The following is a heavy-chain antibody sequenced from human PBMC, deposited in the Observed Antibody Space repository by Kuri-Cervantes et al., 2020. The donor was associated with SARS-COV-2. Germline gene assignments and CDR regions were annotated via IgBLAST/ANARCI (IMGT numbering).Heavy chain of an antibody. D-gene: IGHD2-2*02. Sequence: ETLSLTCAASGFTFSSYSMNWVRQAPGKGLEWVSSISSSSSYIYYADSVKGRFTISRDNSKNTLYLQMNSLRAEDTAVYYCAKDLTFVVAAPAVIRATKALPITWGQGTLVTVSS. J-gene: IGHJ5*02. CDR2: ISSSSSYI. V-gene: IGHV3-21*04. CDR1: GFTFSSYS. CDR3: AKDLTFVVAAPAVIRATKALPIT.